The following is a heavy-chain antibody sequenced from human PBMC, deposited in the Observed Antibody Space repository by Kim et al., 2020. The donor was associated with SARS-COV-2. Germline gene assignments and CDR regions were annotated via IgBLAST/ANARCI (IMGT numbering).Heavy chain of an antibody. CDR3: ARTGPGGGGDCCFDY. D-gene: IGHD2-21*02. CDR1: GGSFSGYY. J-gene: IGHJ4*02. Sequence: SETLSLTCAVYGGSFSGYYWSWIRQPPGKGLEWIGEINHSGSTNYNPSLKSRVTISVDTSKNQFSLKLSSVTAADTAVYYCARTGPGGGGDCCFDYWGQGTLVTISS. V-gene: IGHV4-34*01. CDR2: INHSGST.